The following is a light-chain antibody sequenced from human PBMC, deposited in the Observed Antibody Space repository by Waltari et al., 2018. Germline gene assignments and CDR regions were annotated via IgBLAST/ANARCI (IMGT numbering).Light chain of an antibody. CDR3: QHYDGSVVT. Sequence: RARQSVTSIDLSWFQWRPGQAPMLLIYGASNMATDIPDRFSGRGSGTDVTLTISRLEPEDFGVYYCQHYDGSVVTFGGGTKVEI. CDR1: QSVTSID. CDR2: GAS. J-gene: IGKJ4*01. V-gene: IGKV3-20*01.